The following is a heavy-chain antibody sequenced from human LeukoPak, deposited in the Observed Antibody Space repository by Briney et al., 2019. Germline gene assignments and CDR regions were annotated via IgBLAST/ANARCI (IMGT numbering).Heavy chain of an antibody. Sequence: GGSLRLSCAASGLSFSNCWMSWVRQSPGKGLEWVANINQDGSDKYYVDSVKGRFTISRDNAKNLVFLQMNSLRAEETAVYYCARGTYGDYLLIPRHYYDSSGYPDYWGQGTLVTVSS. CDR1: GLSFSNCW. V-gene: IGHV3-7*01. CDR2: INQDGSDK. D-gene: IGHD3-22*01. CDR3: ARGTYGDYLLIPRHYYDSSGYPDY. J-gene: IGHJ4*02.